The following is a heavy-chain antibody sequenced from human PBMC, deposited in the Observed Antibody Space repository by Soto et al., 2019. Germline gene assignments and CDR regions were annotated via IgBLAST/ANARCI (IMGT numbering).Heavy chain of an antibody. D-gene: IGHD2-15*01. Sequence: PGGSLRLSCAASGFNFRNYGMHWVRQAPGKGLEWVAVISYDGSNKYYADSVKGRFTISRDNSKNTLYLQMNSLRAEDTAVYYCARDRVVVAATRKGDYYYGMDVWGQGTTVTVSS. J-gene: IGHJ6*02. CDR1: GFNFRNYG. CDR2: ISYDGSNK. CDR3: ARDRVVVAATRKGDYYYGMDV. V-gene: IGHV3-30-3*01.